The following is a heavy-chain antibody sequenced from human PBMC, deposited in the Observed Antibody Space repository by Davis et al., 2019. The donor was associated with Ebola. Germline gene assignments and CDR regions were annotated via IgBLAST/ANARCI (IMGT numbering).Heavy chain of an antibody. J-gene: IGHJ4*02. CDR3: ARDVGLLISGWYGGFDY. CDR2: ISYDGSNK. V-gene: IGHV3-30-3*01. Sequence: PGGSLRLSCAASGFTVSSNYMSWVRQAPGKGLEWVAVISYDGSNKYYADSVKGRFTISRDNSKNTLYLQMNSLRAEDTAVYYCARDVGLLISGWYGGFDYWGQGTLVTVSS. D-gene: IGHD6-19*01. CDR1: GFTVSSNY.